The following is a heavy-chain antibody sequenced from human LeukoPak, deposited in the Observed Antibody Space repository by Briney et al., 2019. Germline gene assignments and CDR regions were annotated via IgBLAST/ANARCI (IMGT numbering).Heavy chain of an antibody. CDR3: ARVIAVAYFDY. D-gene: IGHD6-19*01. CDR1: GGSLSSYY. J-gene: IGHJ4*02. CDR2: IYYSGST. V-gene: IGHV4-59*01. Sequence: PSETLSLTCTVSGGSLSSYYWSWIRQPPGKGLEWIGYIYYSGSTNYNPSLKSRVTISVDTSKNQFSLKLSSVTAADTAVYYCARVIAVAYFDYWGQGTLVTVSS.